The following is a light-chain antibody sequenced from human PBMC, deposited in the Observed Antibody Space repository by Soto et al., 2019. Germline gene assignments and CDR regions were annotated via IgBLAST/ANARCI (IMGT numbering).Light chain of an antibody. Sequence: QSALTQPRSVSGSPGHSVTLSCTGTSSDVGGYNYISWYQHHPGKAPKVMIYDVSKRPSGVPDRFSGSKSGNTVSLTISGRQAEDEADYYCCSYAGRTTWVFGGGTKVTVL. J-gene: IGLJ2*01. V-gene: IGLV2-11*01. CDR2: DVS. CDR3: CSYAGRTTWV. CDR1: SSDVGGYNY.